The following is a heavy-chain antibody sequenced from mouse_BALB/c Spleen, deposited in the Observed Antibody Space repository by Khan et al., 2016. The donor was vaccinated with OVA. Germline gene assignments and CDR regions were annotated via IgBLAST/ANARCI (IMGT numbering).Heavy chain of an antibody. CDR3: ARIYGGDFDY. V-gene: IGHV3-2*02. CDR2: ISYSGNT. D-gene: IGHD1-1*01. CDR1: GYSITSDYA. J-gene: IGHJ2*01. Sequence: EVKLLESGPGLVKPSQSLSLTCTVTGYSITSDYAWNWLRQFPGNKLEWMGYISYSGNTKYNPSLKSRISITRDTSKNQFFLQLNSVTIEDTATYFCARIYGGDFDYWGQGTTRTVSS.